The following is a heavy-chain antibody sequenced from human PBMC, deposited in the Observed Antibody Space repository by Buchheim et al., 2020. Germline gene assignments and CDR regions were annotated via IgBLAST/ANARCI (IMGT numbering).Heavy chain of an antibody. Sequence: QVQLVESGGGVVQPGRSLRLSCAASGFTFSSYAMHWVRQAPGKGLEWVAVISYDGSNKYYADSVKGRFTISRDNSKNPLYLQMNSLRAEDTAVYYCARVEQPLDYYYYGMDVWGQGTT. CDR1: GFTFSSYA. CDR2: ISYDGSNK. V-gene: IGHV3-30-3*01. D-gene: IGHD6-13*01. J-gene: IGHJ6*02. CDR3: ARVEQPLDYYYYGMDV.